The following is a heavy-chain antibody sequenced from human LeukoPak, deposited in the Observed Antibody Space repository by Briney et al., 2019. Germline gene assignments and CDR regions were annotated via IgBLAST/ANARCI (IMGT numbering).Heavy chain of an antibody. V-gene: IGHV3-53*05. CDR1: GFTVSSNY. D-gene: IGHD3-3*01. Sequence: GGSLRLSCAASGFTVSSNYMSWVRQAPGKGLEWVSVIYGGSNTYYADSVKGRFTISRDNSKNTLYLQMNSLRAEDTAVYYCAKDPGNYDFWSGIDYWGQGTLVTVSS. CDR3: AKDPGNYDFWSGIDY. CDR2: IYGGSNT. J-gene: IGHJ4*02.